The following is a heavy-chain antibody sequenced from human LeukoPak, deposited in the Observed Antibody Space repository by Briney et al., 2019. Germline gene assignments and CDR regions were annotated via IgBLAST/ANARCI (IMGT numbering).Heavy chain of an antibody. J-gene: IGHJ4*02. D-gene: IGHD1-7*01. CDR3: ASPRITGTSRPFDY. CDR1: GFSFSSYA. Sequence: GGSLRLSCAASGFSFSSYAMNWVRQAPGKGLEWVSVISGSGGSTYYADSVKGRFTISRDNSKNTLDLQMNSLRAEDTAVYYCASPRITGTSRPFDYWGQGTPVTVSS. V-gene: IGHV3-23*01. CDR2: ISGSGGST.